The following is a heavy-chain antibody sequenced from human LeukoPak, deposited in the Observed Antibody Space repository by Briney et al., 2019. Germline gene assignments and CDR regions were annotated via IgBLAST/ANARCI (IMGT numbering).Heavy chain of an antibody. J-gene: IGHJ5*02. V-gene: IGHV1-69*13. CDR1: GGTFSSYA. CDR3: ARVVPAVGFDP. CDR2: IIPIFGTA. Sequence: ASVKVSCKASGGTFSSYAISWVRQAPGQGLEWMGGIIPIFGTANYAQKFQGRVTITADESTSTAYIELSSLRSEDTAVYYCARVVPAVGFDPWGQGTLVTVSS. D-gene: IGHD2-2*01.